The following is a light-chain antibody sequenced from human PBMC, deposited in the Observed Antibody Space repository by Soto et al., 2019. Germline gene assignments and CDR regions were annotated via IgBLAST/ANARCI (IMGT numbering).Light chain of an antibody. V-gene: IGKV3-15*01. CDR3: QQYNNWPPEGT. Sequence: EIVMTQSPATLSVSPGERATLSCRASQSVSSNLALYQQKPGQAPRLLIYGASTRATGSPTRFSGSVSGTEFTLTISSLQSEDFAGYYCQQYNNWPPEGTFGQGTKVEIK. CDR1: QSVSSN. CDR2: GAS. J-gene: IGKJ1*01.